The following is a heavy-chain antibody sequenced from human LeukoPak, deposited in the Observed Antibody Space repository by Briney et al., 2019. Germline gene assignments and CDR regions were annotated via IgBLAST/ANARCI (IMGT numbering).Heavy chain of an antibody. Sequence: GASVKVSCKASGGTFSSYAISLVRQAPGQGLEWMGRIIPIFGTANYAQKFQGRVTITTAESTSTAYMELSSLRSEDTAVYYCTYSYGYWYYFDYWGQGTLVTVSS. J-gene: IGHJ4*02. V-gene: IGHV1-69*05. CDR3: TYSYGYWYYFDY. D-gene: IGHD5-18*01. CDR2: IIPIFGTA. CDR1: GGTFSSYA.